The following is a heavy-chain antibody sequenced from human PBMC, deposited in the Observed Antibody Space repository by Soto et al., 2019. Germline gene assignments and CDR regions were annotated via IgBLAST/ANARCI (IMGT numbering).Heavy chain of an antibody. D-gene: IGHD3-10*01. V-gene: IGHV1-2*02. CDR1: GYTFTGYF. Sequence: GASVKVSCKASGYTFTGYFMHWVRQAPGQGLEWMGWINPYSDGADYAQSFQGRVTMTRDTSISTVYMELSRLRFDDTAVYYCARVIRGAYYNSPLDTWGQGTVVTVSS. CDR2: INPYSDGA. J-gene: IGHJ5*02. CDR3: ARVIRGAYYNSPLDT.